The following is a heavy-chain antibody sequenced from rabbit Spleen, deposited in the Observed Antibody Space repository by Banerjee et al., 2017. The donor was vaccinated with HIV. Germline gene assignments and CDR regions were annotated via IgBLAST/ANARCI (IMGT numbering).Heavy chain of an antibody. J-gene: IGHJ6*01. Sequence: QSLEESGGDLVKPGGTLTLTCTVSGFSFSSNWICWVRQAPGKGLEWIACIDTNDGDTDYANWPKGRFTISKTSSTTVTLQMTSLTAADTATYFCARDTSTSFSTYGMDLWGPGTLVTVS. D-gene: IGHD1-1*01. V-gene: IGHV1S40*01. CDR2: IDTNDGDT. CDR1: GFSFSSNW. CDR3: ARDTSTSFSTYGMDL.